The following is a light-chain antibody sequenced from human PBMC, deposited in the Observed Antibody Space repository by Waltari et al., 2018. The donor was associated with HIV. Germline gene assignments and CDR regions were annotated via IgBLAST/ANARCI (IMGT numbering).Light chain of an antibody. CDR3: QHRKEWPPGAT. V-gene: IGKV3-11*01. Sequence: EIVLTQSPATLSLSPGERATLSCRASQSVSTYLAWYQKRPGQAPRLLIYDASNRATGIPARFSGSGSGTDFTLTISSLEPEDFAVYYCQHRKEWPPGATFGLGPKWMSN. CDR1: QSVSTY. J-gene: IGKJ3*01. CDR2: DAS.